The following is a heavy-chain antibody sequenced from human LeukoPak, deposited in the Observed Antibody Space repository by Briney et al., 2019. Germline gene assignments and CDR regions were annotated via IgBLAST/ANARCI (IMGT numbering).Heavy chain of an antibody. CDR2: IIPIFGTA. CDR1: GYTFSDYY. Sequence: SVKVSCKASGYTFSDYYIHWVRQAPGQGLEWMGGIIPIFGTANYAQKFQGRVTITTDESTSTAYMELSSLRSEDTAVYYCAAAAGTGGDYWGQGTLVTVSS. J-gene: IGHJ4*02. D-gene: IGHD6-13*01. V-gene: IGHV1-69*05. CDR3: AAAAGTGGDY.